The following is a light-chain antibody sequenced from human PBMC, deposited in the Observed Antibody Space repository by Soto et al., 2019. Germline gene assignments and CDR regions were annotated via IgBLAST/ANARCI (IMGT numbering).Light chain of an antibody. CDR3: SSYSISTAYL. Sequence: QSALTQPASVSGSPGQSITISCTGTSSDVGGYDYVSWYQLHPGKAPKLMVSEVSNRPSGVSYRFSGSKSGNTASLTISGLQAEDAADYFCSSYSISTAYLFGTGTKVTVL. CDR1: SSDVGGYDY. J-gene: IGLJ1*01. V-gene: IGLV2-14*01. CDR2: EVS.